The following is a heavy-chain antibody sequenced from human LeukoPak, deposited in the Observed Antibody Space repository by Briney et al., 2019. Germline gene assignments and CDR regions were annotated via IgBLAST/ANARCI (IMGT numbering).Heavy chain of an antibody. D-gene: IGHD6-19*01. CDR1: GGSVGGFY. CDR2: IFSSGGT. V-gene: IGHV4-4*09. CDR3: ATGGAYTSGWYKI. J-gene: IGHJ4*02. Sequence: SETLSLTCTVSGGSVGGFYWTWIRQPPGGGMQWIGFIFSSGGTNYNPSLKSRVAISTDTSKNQVSLRVTSVTAADTAVYYCATGGAYTSGWYKIWGQGTLVTVSS.